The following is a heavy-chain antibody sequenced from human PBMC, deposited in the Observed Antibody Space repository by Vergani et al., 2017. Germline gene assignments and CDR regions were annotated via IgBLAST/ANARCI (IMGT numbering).Heavy chain of an antibody. J-gene: IGHJ4*02. CDR1: GFTFSSYS. D-gene: IGHD6-6*01. V-gene: IGHV3-21*04. Sequence: EVQLVESGGGLVKPGGSLRLSCAASGFTFSSYSMNWVRQAPGKGLEWVSSISSSSSYIYYADSVKGRFTISRDNAKNSLYLQMNSLRAEDTAVYYCARYGPSKYSSSCVDYWGQGTLVTVSS. CDR2: ISSSSSYI. CDR3: ARYGPSKYSSSCVDY.